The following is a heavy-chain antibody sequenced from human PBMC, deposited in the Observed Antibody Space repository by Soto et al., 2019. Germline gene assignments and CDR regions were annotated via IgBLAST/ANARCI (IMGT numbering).Heavy chain of an antibody. CDR1: GFIFSIYA. CDR2: ISIDGSRT. V-gene: IGHV3-64*04. Sequence: GESLRLSCSGSGFIFSIYAIHWVRQAPGKGLEYASFISIDGSRTHYADSVKGRFTISRDNSKNTLYLQMNSLRAEDTAVYYCAKDGLRPDILTGYYHRPFDYWGQGTLVTVSS. CDR3: AKDGLRPDILTGYYHRPFDY. D-gene: IGHD3-9*01. J-gene: IGHJ4*02.